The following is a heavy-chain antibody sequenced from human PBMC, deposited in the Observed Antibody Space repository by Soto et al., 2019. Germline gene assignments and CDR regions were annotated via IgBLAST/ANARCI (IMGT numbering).Heavy chain of an antibody. CDR3: AGRDCNNGVCYFY. V-gene: IGHV3-74*01. J-gene: IGHJ4*02. CDR2: INSDGSST. D-gene: IGHD2-8*01. CDR1: GFTFSSYW. Sequence: GRSLTLSCAASGFTFSSYWMHWVRQAPGKGLVWVSRINSDGSSTSYADSVKGRFTISRDNAKKTLYLHMNSLKAEDTAVYYCAGRDCNNGVCYFYWGQGTLVNVSS.